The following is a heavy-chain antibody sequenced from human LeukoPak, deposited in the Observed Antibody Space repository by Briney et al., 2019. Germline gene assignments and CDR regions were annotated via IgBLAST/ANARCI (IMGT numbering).Heavy chain of an antibody. CDR1: GGSISSYY. CDR3: ATGIAAAGSDY. Sequence: SDTLSLTCTVSGGSISSYYWSWIRQPPGKGLEWIGYIYYSGSTNYNPSLKSRVTISVDTSKNQFSLKLSSVTAADTAVYYCATGIAAAGSDYRGQGTLVTVSS. J-gene: IGHJ4*02. D-gene: IGHD6-13*01. V-gene: IGHV4-59*07. CDR2: IYYSGST.